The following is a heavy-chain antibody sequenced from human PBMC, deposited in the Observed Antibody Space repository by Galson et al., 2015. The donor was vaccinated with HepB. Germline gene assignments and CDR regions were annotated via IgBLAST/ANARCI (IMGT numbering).Heavy chain of an antibody. Sequence: SLRLSCAASGFTFNNYWMHWVRQVPGKGLVWVSRINSDGSITTYADSVKGRFTISRDNAKNTLYLQMNSLRADDTAVYYCTRGGRNYYDNSGYISEWYFDLWGRGTLVTVSS. CDR1: GFTFNNYW. V-gene: IGHV3-74*01. D-gene: IGHD3-22*01. CDR3: TRGGRNYYDNSGYISEWYFDL. CDR2: INSDGSIT. J-gene: IGHJ2*01.